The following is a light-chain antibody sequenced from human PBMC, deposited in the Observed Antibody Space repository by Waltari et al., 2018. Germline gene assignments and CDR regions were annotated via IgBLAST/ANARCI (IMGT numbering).Light chain of an antibody. CDR3: HQYKSYSPGLT. V-gene: IGKV1-5*03. J-gene: IGKJ4*01. CDR1: QKISNW. Sequence: DIQMTQSPSTLSASVEDRVTITCRASQKISNWLAWYQQKPGKAPKLLIYKASTLQSGVPSRFSCSGSGAEFTLTISSLQPGDFATYYCHQYKSYSPGLTFGGGTKVEIK. CDR2: KAS.